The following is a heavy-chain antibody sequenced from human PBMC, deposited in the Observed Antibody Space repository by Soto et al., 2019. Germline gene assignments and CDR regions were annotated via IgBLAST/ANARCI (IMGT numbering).Heavy chain of an antibody. CDR2: TRNKANSYTT. Sequence: PGESLKISCAASGFTFSDYYINWVRQAPGKGLEWVGRTRNKANSYTTDYAAFVKGRFTISRDDSKNLIYLQMNSLKTEDTAVYYCAREGSSSGPDYEYWGQGTLVTVSS. CDR3: AREGSSSGPDYEY. CDR1: GFTFSDYY. J-gene: IGHJ4*02. D-gene: IGHD3-22*01. V-gene: IGHV3-72*01.